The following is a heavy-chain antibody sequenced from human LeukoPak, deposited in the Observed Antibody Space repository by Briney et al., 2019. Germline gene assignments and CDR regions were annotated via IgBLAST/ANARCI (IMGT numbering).Heavy chain of an antibody. CDR3: ARESPQLSSFDY. Sequence: GSQRLSCEASGGTFSSYTMSWVRQAPGKGLEWVSTISTTGDNTHYADTVKGRFTISRDNSRDTLYLQMNSLRAEDTAVYYCARESPQLSSFDYWGQGTLVTVSS. D-gene: IGHD2-2*01. CDR1: GGTFSSYT. J-gene: IGHJ4*02. CDR2: ISTTGDNT. V-gene: IGHV3-23*01.